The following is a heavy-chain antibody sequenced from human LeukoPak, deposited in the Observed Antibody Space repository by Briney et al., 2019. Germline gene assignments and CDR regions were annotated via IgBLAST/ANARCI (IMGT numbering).Heavy chain of an antibody. J-gene: IGHJ4*02. V-gene: IGHV4-59*02. Sequence: ETLSLTCTVSGGSVSNYYWSWIRQSPGKGLEWIGYISHSGSVNYNPSLKSRVTMSVDTSKNQFSLKLSSVTAADTAVYYCARVKGREGSTVIIDYWGQGTLVTVSS. D-gene: IGHD3-10*01. CDR1: GGSVSNYY. CDR2: ISHSGSV. CDR3: ARVKGREGSTVIIDY.